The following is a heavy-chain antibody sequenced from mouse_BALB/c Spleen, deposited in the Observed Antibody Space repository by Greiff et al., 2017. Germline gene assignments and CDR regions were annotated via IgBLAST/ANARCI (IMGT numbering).Heavy chain of an antibody. CDR3: ARNYYGSSWDWFAY. CDR2: ISYSGST. V-gene: IGHV3-2*02. Sequence: EVQLQQSGPGLVKPSQSLSLTCTVTGYSITSDYAWNWIRQFPGNKLEWMGYISYSGSTSYNPSLKSRISITRDTSKNQFFLQLNSVTTEDTATYYGARNYYGSSWDWFAYWGQGTLVTVSA. CDR1: GYSITSDYA. J-gene: IGHJ3*01. D-gene: IGHD1-1*01.